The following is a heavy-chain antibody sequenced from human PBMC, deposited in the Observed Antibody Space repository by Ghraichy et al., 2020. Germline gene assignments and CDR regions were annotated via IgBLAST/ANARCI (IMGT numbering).Heavy chain of an antibody. Sequence: GGSLRLSCAASGFTFSSYSMNWVRQAPGKGLEWVLSISSSSSYIYYADSVKGRFTISRDNAKNSLYLQMNSLRAEDTAVYYCAREESDYYDSSGYPTRVDYWGQGTLVTVSS. CDR2: ISSSSSYI. J-gene: IGHJ4*02. V-gene: IGHV3-21*01. D-gene: IGHD3-22*01. CDR1: GFTFSSYS. CDR3: AREESDYYDSSGYPTRVDY.